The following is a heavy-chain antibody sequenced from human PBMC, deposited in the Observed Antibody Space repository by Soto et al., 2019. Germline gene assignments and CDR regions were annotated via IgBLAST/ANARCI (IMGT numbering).Heavy chain of an antibody. Sequence: PGGSLRLSCAASGFTFSSYAMSWVRQAPGKGLEWVSTINNSGGRTYYADSVKGRFTISRDNAKNSLYLQMNSLRAEDTAVYYCARYSSRDYSTFFDYWGQRTLVTVSS. CDR3: ARYSSRDYSTFFDY. J-gene: IGHJ4*01. CDR2: INNSGGRT. V-gene: IGHV3-23*01. CDR1: GFTFSSYA. D-gene: IGHD6-13*01.